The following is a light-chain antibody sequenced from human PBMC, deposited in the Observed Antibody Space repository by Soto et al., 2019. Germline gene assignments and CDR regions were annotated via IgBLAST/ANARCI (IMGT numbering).Light chain of an antibody. V-gene: IGKV3-20*01. CDR3: QQYYSSPLT. Sequence: EIVLTQSPCTLSLSPGERATLSCRASQSISSSHLAWYQQKPGQGPRLLIYGAASRATGIPDRFSGSGSGTDCTLTISRLEPEDFAVYYCQQYYSSPLTFGGGTKVDI. CDR1: QSISSSH. CDR2: GAA. J-gene: IGKJ4*01.